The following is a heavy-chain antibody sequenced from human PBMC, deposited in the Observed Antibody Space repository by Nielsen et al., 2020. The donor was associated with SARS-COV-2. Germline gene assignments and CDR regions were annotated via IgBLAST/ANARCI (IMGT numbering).Heavy chain of an antibody. CDR2: IYPGNSET. Sequence: GESLKISCKGSGYSFSSYWIAWVRQMPGKGLEWMGTIYPGNSETRYSPSFQGQVTISADKSTSTAYLQWSSLKASDTAMYYCGRHLSVVHKGLEIWGQGTMVTVSS. CDR3: GRHLSVVHKGLEI. D-gene: IGHD1-1*01. CDR1: GYSFSSYW. J-gene: IGHJ3*02. V-gene: IGHV5-51*01.